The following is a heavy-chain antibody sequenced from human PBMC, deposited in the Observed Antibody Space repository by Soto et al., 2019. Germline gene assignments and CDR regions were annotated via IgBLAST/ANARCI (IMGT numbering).Heavy chain of an antibody. D-gene: IGHD2-15*01. Sequence: QVQLQESRPGLVKPSQTLSLTCTVSGGSISSGDYYWSWIRQPPGKGLEWLGYIYYSGRTYCNPSLKSQVTIFMNTAKSQFSLELSSVTAADTAVYYCARDPPSYCGGGSCYGAFDIWGQGTMVTVSS. CDR3: ARDPPSYCGGGSCYGAFDI. J-gene: IGHJ3*02. CDR1: GGSISSGDYY. CDR2: IYYSGRT. V-gene: IGHV4-30-4*01.